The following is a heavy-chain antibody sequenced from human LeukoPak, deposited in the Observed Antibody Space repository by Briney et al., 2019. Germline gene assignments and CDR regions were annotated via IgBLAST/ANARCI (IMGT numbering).Heavy chain of an antibody. CDR3: ARDPYIAAAGTGSHWFDP. D-gene: IGHD6-13*01. V-gene: IGHV3-72*01. Sequence: GGSLRLSCAASGFIFSDFYMDWVRQAPGKGLEWVAQTRMKAHGASTEYAASVKGRFTISRDDSKNFLYLQMNSLKDEDTAIYYCARDPYIAAAGTGSHWFDPWGQGTLVTVSS. CDR2: TRMKAHGAST. CDR1: GFIFSDFY. J-gene: IGHJ5*02.